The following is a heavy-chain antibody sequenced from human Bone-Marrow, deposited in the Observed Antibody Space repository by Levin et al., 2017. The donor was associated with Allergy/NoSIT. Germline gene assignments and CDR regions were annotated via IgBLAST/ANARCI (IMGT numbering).Heavy chain of an antibody. Sequence: SETLSLTCDVSGFSLRSGNYYWGWMRQSPGKGLEFIGTIHHTGSTYYSLAFQSRVNMSVDTSKNQFSLQLTSLSAADTAVYYCARGTGSWYPWFDPWGQGTLVTVSS. V-gene: IGHV4-38-2*01. J-gene: IGHJ5*02. CDR2: IHHTGST. CDR1: GFSLRSGNY. D-gene: IGHD6-13*01. CDR3: ARGTGSWYPWFDP.